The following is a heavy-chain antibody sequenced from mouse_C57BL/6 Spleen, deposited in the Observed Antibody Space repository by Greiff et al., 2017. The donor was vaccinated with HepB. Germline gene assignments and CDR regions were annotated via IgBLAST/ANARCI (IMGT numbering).Heavy chain of an antibody. Sequence: VQLQQSGAELARPGASVKLSCKASGYTFTSYGISWVKQRTGQGLEWIGEIYPRSGNTYYNEKVKGKSTLTADKSSSTAYMELRSLTSEDTAVYFCARDPYYSGSSYFDYWGQGTTLTVSS. CDR1: GYTFTSYG. V-gene: IGHV1-81*01. D-gene: IGHD1-1*01. CDR3: ARDPYYSGSSYFDY. J-gene: IGHJ2*01. CDR2: IYPRSGNT.